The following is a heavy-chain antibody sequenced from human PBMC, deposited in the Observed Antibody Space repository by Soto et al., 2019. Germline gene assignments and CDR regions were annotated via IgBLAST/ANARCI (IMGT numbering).Heavy chain of an antibody. Sequence: QVQLVESGGGVVQPGRSLRLSCAASGFTFSSYAMHWVRQAPGKGLEWGAFISYDGSNKYNADSVKGRFTISRDNSKNTLYLQMNSLRAEDTAVYYCARVKITGVYYYYGMDVWGQGTTVTVSS. V-gene: IGHV3-30-3*01. CDR2: ISYDGSNK. D-gene: IGHD7-27*01. J-gene: IGHJ6*02. CDR1: GFTFSSYA. CDR3: ARVKITGVYYYYGMDV.